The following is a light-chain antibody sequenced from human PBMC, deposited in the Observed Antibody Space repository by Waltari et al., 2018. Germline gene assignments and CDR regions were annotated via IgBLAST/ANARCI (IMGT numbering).Light chain of an antibody. CDR2: KAS. V-gene: IGKV1-5*03. CDR3: QQYNSSPLT. CDR1: QRITNY. Sequence: QMTQSPSTLSALVGERVSITCRASQRITNYLAWYQPKPGKAPNLLIYKASNSESGVPSRFSGSGSGTEFTLTISSLQPDDTATYYCQQYNSSPLTFGGGTNVEIK. J-gene: IGKJ4*01.